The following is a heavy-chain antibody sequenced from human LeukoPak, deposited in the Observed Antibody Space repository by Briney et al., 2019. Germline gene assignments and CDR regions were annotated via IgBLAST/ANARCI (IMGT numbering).Heavy chain of an antibody. V-gene: IGHV3-21*01. CDR1: GFTFSSCS. CDR2: ISSSSSYI. J-gene: IGHJ2*01. CDR3: ARDPIVGAGWYFDL. Sequence: GRSLRLSCAASGFTFSSCSMNWVRQAPGKGLEWVSSISSSSSYIYYSDSVKGRFTISRDNAKNSLYLQMNSLRAEDTAVYYCARDPIVGAGWYFDLWGRGTLVTVSS. D-gene: IGHD1-26*01.